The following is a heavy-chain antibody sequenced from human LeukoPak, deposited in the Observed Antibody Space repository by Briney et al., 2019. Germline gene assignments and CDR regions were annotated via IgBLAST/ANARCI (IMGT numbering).Heavy chain of an antibody. CDR2: INWNGGST. CDR3: ARCIAVARTKTPFCDY. D-gene: IGHD6-19*01. V-gene: IGHV3-20*01. J-gene: IGHJ4*02. CDR1: GFTFDDCG. Sequence: RGSLRLSCAASGFTFDDCGMSWVRQAPGNGLEWVSGINWNGGSTGYADSVKGRFTISRDNAENSLYLQMNSLRAEDTALYHCARCIAVARTKTPFCDYWGQGTLVTVSS.